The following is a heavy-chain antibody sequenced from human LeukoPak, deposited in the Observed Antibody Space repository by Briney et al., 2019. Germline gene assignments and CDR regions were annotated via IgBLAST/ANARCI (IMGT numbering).Heavy chain of an antibody. Sequence: ASVEVSCKASGYTFTSYDINWVRQATGQGLEWMGWMNPNSGNTGYAQKFQGRVTMTRNTSIGTAYMELSSLRSEDTAVYYCARGGGYPMIFGVVIIQDYYYYGMDVWGQGTTVTVSS. D-gene: IGHD3/OR15-3a*01. CDR3: ARGGGYPMIFGVVIIQDYYYYGMDV. V-gene: IGHV1-8*01. J-gene: IGHJ6*02. CDR1: GYTFTSYD. CDR2: MNPNSGNT.